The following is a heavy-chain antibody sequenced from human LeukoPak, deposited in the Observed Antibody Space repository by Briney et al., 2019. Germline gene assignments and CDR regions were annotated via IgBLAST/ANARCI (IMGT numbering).Heavy chain of an antibody. CDR3: TRGSGSYAY. CDR1: GFTFGDHG. CDR2: IRSKGNGGTI. Sequence: GGSLRLSCTTSGFTFGDHGMTWLRQAPGTGLEWVGFIRSKGNGGTIEYAESVKGRFTISRNDSKSIAYLQMNSLKTEDTAVYYCTRGSGSYAYWGQGTLVTVSS. V-gene: IGHV3-49*03. D-gene: IGHD1-26*01. J-gene: IGHJ4*02.